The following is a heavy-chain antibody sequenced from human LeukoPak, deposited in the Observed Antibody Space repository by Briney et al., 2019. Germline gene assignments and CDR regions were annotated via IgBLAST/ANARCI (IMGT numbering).Heavy chain of an antibody. Sequence: GGSLRLSCVASGFTFSNHRMSWVRQAPGKGLEWVADIKQDGSEQNYVDSVRGRFTISRDNGKNLLYLQMNSLRVEDTAVYYCAREGALYCSGGSCYDYWGQGTLVTVSS. CDR3: AREGALYCSGGSCYDY. V-gene: IGHV3-7*01. J-gene: IGHJ4*02. CDR2: IKQDGSEQ. D-gene: IGHD2-15*01. CDR1: GFTFSNHR.